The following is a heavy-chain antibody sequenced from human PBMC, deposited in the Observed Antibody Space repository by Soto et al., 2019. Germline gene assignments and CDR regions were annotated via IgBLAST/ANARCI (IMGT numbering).Heavy chain of an antibody. CDR2: ISGSGGST. V-gene: IGHV3-23*01. D-gene: IGHD3-22*01. Sequence: EVHLLESGGGLVQPGGSLRLSCAASGFTFSSYAMSSVRQAPGKGREWVSAISGSGGSTYYADSVKGRLTISRDNSKNTQYLQMNTLRAEDTAVYYCAKDADSSGYRYFDLWGRGTLVTVSS. CDR3: AKDADSSGYRYFDL. J-gene: IGHJ2*01. CDR1: GFTFSSYA.